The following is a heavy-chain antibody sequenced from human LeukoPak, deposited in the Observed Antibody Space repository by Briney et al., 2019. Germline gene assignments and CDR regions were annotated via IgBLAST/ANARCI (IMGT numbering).Heavy chain of an antibody. V-gene: IGHV4-30-2*01. J-gene: IGHJ3*02. CDR2: IYHSGST. CDR3: ARVVHKTIGYAFDI. D-gene: IGHD3-10*01. Sequence: PSETLSLTCAVSGGSISSGGYSWSWIRQPPGKGLEWIGYIYHSGSTYYNPSLKSRVTISVDRSKNQFSLKLSSVTAADTAVYYCARVVHKTIGYAFDIWGQGTMVTVSS. CDR1: GGSISSGGYS.